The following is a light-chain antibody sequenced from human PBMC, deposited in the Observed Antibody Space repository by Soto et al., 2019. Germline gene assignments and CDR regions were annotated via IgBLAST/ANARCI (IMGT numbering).Light chain of an antibody. CDR3: QQYDVSPIT. Sequence: IVLTQSPDTLSLSPLEIATLSCMASQSVRSERLAWYQHKRGQAPRLVIFDASSRATGIPERFSGSGSGTDFTLTITRLEPEDFAVYFCQQYDVSPITFGLGTRLEIK. CDR1: QSVRSER. CDR2: DAS. V-gene: IGKV3-20*01. J-gene: IGKJ5*01.